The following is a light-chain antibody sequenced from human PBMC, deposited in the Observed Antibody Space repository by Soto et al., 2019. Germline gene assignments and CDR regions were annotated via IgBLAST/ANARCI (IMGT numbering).Light chain of an antibody. CDR2: GAS. V-gene: IGKV3-15*01. Sequence: EIVMTQSPATLSVSPGERATLSCRASQSVSSNLAWYQQKPGQAPRLLIYGASTRATDIPARFSGSGSGTDFTLTISSLQSEDFAVYYWQQYNNWPPWTFGQGTKVEIK. CDR1: QSVSSN. J-gene: IGKJ1*01. CDR3: QQYNNWPPWT.